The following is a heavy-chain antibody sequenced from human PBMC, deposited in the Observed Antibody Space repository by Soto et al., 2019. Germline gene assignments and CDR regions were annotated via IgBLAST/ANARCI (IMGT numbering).Heavy chain of an antibody. CDR1: GDSVSSISAA. V-gene: IGHV6-1*01. CDR2: TFYRSKWNN. Sequence: QVQLQQSGPGLVKPSQTLSLTCAISGDSVSSISAAWNWIRQSPSRGLEWLGRTFYRSKWNNDYSISVKSRITINQDTSKNHFSLPLNSVTPEDTAVYYCARGDGYHFDYWGQGTLVTVSS. J-gene: IGHJ4*02. D-gene: IGHD5-12*01. CDR3: ARGDGYHFDY.